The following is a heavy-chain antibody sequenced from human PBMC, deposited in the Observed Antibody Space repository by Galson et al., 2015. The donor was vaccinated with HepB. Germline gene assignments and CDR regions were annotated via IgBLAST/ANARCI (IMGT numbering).Heavy chain of an antibody. CDR2: IDPSDSYT. CDR1: GYSFTSYW. CDR3: ARHRWANSGSHSGEFGAFDI. Sequence: QSGAEVKKPGESLRISCKGSGYSFTSYWISWVRQMPGKGLEWMGRIDPSDSYTNYSPSFQGHVTISADKSISTAYLQWSSLKASDTAMYYCARHRWANSGSHSGEFGAFDIWGQGTMVTVSS. J-gene: IGHJ3*02. V-gene: IGHV5-10-1*01. D-gene: IGHD1-26*01.